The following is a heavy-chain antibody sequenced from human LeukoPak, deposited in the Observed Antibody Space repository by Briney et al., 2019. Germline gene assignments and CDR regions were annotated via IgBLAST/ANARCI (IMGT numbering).Heavy chain of an antibody. J-gene: IGHJ4*02. CDR3: ERLIRGVTADDY. Sequence: GGSLRLSCAACGFTLNDYVMHSVRQAPGKGLEWVSSICSSSSYIYYADSVEGRFTISRDNAKNSLYLQMNSLRAEDSAVYYGERLIRGVTADDYWGQGTLVTVSS. V-gene: IGHV3-21*01. CDR1: GFTLNDYV. CDR2: ICSSSSYI. D-gene: IGHD3-10*01.